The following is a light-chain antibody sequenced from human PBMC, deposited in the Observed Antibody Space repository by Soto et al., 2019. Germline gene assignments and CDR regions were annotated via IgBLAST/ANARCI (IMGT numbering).Light chain of an antibody. V-gene: IGLV2-14*01. CDR2: EVS. Sequence: QSAMTQPASVSGSPGQSITISCTGTSSDVGGYNYVSWYQQHPGKAPKLMIYEVSNRPSGVSNRFSGSKSGNTASLTSSGLQAEEEADYYCSSYTSSRIDYGFGTGTKLTVL. J-gene: IGLJ1*01. CDR3: SSYTSSRIDYG. CDR1: SSDVGGYNY.